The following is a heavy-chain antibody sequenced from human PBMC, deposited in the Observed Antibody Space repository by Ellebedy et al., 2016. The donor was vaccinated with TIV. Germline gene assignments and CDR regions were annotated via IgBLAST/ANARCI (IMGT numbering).Heavy chain of an antibody. CDR1: GYAFTGHY. J-gene: IGHJ1*01. CDR2: IIPVLETP. Sequence: AASVKVSCKASGYAFTGHYMHWVRQAPGQGLEWMGGIIPVLETPNYAQKFQGRLTVSADKSTNTAYMELSSLTSEDTAVYYCAADLASVGQWGQGTLVIVSS. V-gene: IGHV1-69*10. CDR3: AADLASVGQ. D-gene: IGHD1-26*01.